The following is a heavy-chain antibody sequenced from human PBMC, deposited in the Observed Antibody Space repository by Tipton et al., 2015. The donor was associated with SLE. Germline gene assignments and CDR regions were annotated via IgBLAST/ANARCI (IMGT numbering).Heavy chain of an antibody. CDR3: AKDRPYSSSWYPFDY. J-gene: IGHJ4*02. V-gene: IGHV3-23*01. CDR2: ISGSGGST. D-gene: IGHD6-13*01. CDR1: GFSIRSGYY. Sequence: TLSLTCAVSGFSIRSGYYWGWIRQPPGKGLEWVSVISGSGGSTYYADSVKGRFTISRDNSKNTLYLQMNSLRAEDTAVYYCAKDRPYSSSWYPFDYWGQGTLVTVSS.